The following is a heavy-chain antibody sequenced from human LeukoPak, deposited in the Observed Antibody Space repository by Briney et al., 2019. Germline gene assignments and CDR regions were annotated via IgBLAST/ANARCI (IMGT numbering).Heavy chain of an antibody. CDR1: GFTFSSYG. Sequence: PGRSLRLSCAASGFTFSSYGMHWVRQAPGKGLEWVAVIWYDGSNKYYADSVKGQFTISRDNSKNTLYLQMNSLRAEDTAVYYCARVWGDQTFDYWGQGTLVTVSS. CDR3: ARVWGDQTFDY. J-gene: IGHJ4*02. CDR2: IWYDGSNK. D-gene: IGHD2-21*02. V-gene: IGHV3-33*01.